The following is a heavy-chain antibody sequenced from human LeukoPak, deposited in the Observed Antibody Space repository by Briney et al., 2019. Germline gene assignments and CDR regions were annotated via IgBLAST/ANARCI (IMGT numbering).Heavy chain of an antibody. CDR2: ITSSSTTI. J-gene: IGHJ3*02. CDR3: ARDSGYYYDSSGYYDPEYAFDI. V-gene: IGHV3-48*04. CDR1: GFTFSSYS. D-gene: IGHD3-22*01. Sequence: GGSLRLSCAASGFTFSSYSMNWVRQAPGKGLEWVSYITSSSTTIYYADSVKGRFTISRDNAKNSLYLQTNSLRAEDTAVYYCARDSGYYYDSSGYYDPEYAFDIWGQGTMVTVSS.